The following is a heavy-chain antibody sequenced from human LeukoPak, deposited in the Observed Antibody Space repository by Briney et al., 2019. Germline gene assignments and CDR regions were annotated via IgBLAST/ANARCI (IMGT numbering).Heavy chain of an antibody. D-gene: IGHD3-10*01. CDR2: INHSGST. J-gene: IGHJ5*02. CDR3: ARGWKTYYYGSGGAQWFDP. V-gene: IGHV4-34*01. CDR1: GGSFSGYY. Sequence: SETLSLTCAVYGGSFSGYYWSWIRQPPGKGLEWIGQINHSGSTNYNPSLKSRVTISVDTSKNQFSLKLSSVTAADTAVYYCARGWKTYYYGSGGAQWFDPWGQGTLVTVSS.